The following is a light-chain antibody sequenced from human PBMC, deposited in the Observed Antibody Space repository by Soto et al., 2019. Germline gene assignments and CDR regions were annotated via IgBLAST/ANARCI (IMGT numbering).Light chain of an antibody. CDR1: QGISSI. CDR3: QQCRNFPLT. V-gene: IGKV3-11*01. CDR2: GAS. J-gene: IGKJ4*01. Sequence: EIVLTQSPATLSLSPGERATLSCRASQGISSILAWYQQKPGQAPRLLIYGASNRATGIPPRFSGSGSGTDFPLTISSLEPEDFAVYYCQQCRNFPLTFGGGTKVEIK.